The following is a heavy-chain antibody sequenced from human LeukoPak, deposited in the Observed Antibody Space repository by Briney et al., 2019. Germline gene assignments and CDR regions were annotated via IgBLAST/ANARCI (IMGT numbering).Heavy chain of an antibody. CDR2: IIPIFGTA. J-gene: IGHJ4*02. CDR3: ARTWIQLFTPDFDL. V-gene: IGHV1-69*13. Sequence: SVKVSCKASGDTFSSFAISWVRQAPGQGLEWMGGIIPIFGTANYAQKFQGRVTITADESTSTAYMELSSLRSEDTAIYYCARTWIQLFTPDFDLWGQGTQVTVSS. CDR1: GDTFSSFA. D-gene: IGHD5-18*01.